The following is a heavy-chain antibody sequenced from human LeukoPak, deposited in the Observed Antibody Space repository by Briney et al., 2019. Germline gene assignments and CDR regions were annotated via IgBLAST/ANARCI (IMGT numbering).Heavy chain of an antibody. D-gene: IGHD2-2*01. V-gene: IGHV3-21*01. Sequence: PEGSLRLSCAASGFTFSSYSMNWVRQAPGKGLEWVSSISSSSSYIYYADSVKGRFTISRDNAKNSLYLQMNSLRAEDTAVYYCARGYCSSTSCSSTSDNWFDPWGQGTLVTVSS. J-gene: IGHJ5*02. CDR2: ISSSSSYI. CDR3: ARGYCSSTSCSSTSDNWFDP. CDR1: GFTFSSYS.